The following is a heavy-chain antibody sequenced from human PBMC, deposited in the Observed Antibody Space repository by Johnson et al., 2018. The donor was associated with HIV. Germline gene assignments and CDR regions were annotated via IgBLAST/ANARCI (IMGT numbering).Heavy chain of an antibody. Sequence: QEQLVESGGGVVQPGRSLRLSCAASGFTFSSYGMHWVRQAPGKGLEWVAVISYDGSNKYYADSVKGRFTISRDNSKNTLYLQMNSLRAEDTAVYYCARDGGYSSSWYKYAFDIWGQGTMVTVSS. CDR1: GFTFSSYG. V-gene: IGHV3-30*19. CDR2: ISYDGSNK. J-gene: IGHJ3*02. D-gene: IGHD6-13*01. CDR3: ARDGGYSSSWYKYAFDI.